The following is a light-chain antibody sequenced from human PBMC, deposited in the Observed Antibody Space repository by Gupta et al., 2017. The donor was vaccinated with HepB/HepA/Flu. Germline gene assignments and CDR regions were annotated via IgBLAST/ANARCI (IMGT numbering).Light chain of an antibody. J-gene: IGKJ1*01. V-gene: IGKV1-5*03. CDR2: QAS. CDR3: QYDNSYSAT. CDR1: QNINNW. Sequence: DIQMTQSPSTLSASVGDRVTITCRASQNINNWLAWYQQKPGKAPKVLIYQASSLASGVPSRFSGGGSATEFTLTISILHPDDFATYYCQYDNSYSATFGQGTKVEIK.